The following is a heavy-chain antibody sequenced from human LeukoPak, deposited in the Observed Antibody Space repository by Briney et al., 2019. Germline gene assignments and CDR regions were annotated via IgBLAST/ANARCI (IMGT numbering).Heavy chain of an antibody. CDR3: ARGLRERRYSYGYVY. CDR1: GYTFTSYD. J-gene: IGHJ4*02. V-gene: IGHV1-8*01. CDR2: MNPNSGDT. D-gene: IGHD5-18*01. Sequence: ASVKVSCKASGYTFTSYDINWVRQATGQGLEWMGWMNPNSGDTGYAQKFQGRVTMTRNTSISTAYMELSSLRSEDTAVYYCARGLRERRYSYGYVYWGQGTLVTVSS.